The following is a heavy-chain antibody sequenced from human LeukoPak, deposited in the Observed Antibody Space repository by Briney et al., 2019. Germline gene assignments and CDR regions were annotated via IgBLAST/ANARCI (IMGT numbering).Heavy chain of an antibody. CDR1: GFTFSDYY. J-gene: IGHJ4*02. CDR2: ISSSSSYT. D-gene: IGHD5-12*01. Sequence: GGSLRLSCAASGFTFSDYYMSWIRQAPGKGLEWVSYISSSSSYTNYADSVKGRFTISRDNAKNSPYLQMNSLRAEDTAVYYCARGPSAYPKCFDYWGQGTLVAVSS. CDR3: ARGPSAYPKCFDY. V-gene: IGHV3-11*06.